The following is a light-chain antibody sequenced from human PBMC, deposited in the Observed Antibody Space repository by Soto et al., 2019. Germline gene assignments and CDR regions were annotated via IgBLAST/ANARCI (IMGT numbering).Light chain of an antibody. CDR1: QSVSNNY. Sequence: EIVLTQSPGTLSLSPLERATLXFLASQSVSNNYLAWYQQKPGQAPRLLIYGASSRATGIPDRFSGSGSGTDFTLTISRLEPEDFAVYYCQQYGSSLLTFGGGTKVDI. J-gene: IGKJ4*01. CDR2: GAS. V-gene: IGKV3-20*01. CDR3: QQYGSSLLT.